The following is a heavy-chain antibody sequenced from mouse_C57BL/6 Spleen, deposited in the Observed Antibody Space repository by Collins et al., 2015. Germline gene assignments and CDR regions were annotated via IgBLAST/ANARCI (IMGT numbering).Heavy chain of an antibody. CDR1: GFQLSVTYW. J-gene: IGHJ4*01. CDR2: IRWKSNNYAT. Sequence: EVNLEESGGGLVQPGGSMKLSCVASGFQLSVTYWMNWVRQSPEKGLEWVAQIRWKSNNYATHYAESVKGRFTISRDDSKSSVYLQMNNLRAEDTGIYYCTGSSYYAMDYWGQGTSVTVSS. V-gene: IGHV6-3*01. CDR3: TGSSYYAMDY.